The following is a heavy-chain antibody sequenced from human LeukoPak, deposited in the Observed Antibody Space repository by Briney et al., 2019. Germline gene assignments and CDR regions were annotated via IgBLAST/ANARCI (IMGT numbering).Heavy chain of an antibody. CDR1: GFTFSSYA. D-gene: IGHD1-26*01. CDR3: ARSIVGATHDY. J-gene: IGHJ4*02. V-gene: IGHV3-30-3*01. Sequence: PGGSLRLSCAASGFTFSSYAMHWVRQAPGKGLEWVAVISYDGSNEYYADSVKGRFTISRDNSKNTLYLQMNSLRAEDTAVYYCARSIVGATHDYWGQGTLVTVSS. CDR2: ISYDGSNE.